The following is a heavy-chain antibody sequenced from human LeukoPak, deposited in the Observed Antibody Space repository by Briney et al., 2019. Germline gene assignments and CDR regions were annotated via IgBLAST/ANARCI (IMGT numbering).Heavy chain of an antibody. CDR2: IYYSGST. CDR1: GASISSYY. J-gene: IGHJ3*02. Sequence: SETLSPTCTVSGASISSYYWSWIRQPPGKGLEWIGYIYYSGSTNYNPSPKSRVAISVDTSKNQVSLRLSSVTAADTAVYYCARGGSIVGTTPHDTFDIWGQGTVVTVSS. D-gene: IGHD1-26*01. V-gene: IGHV4-59*01. CDR3: ARGGSIVGTTPHDTFDI.